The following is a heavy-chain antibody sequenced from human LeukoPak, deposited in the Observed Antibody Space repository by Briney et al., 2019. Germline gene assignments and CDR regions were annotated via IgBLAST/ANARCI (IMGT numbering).Heavy chain of an antibody. J-gene: IGHJ4*02. V-gene: IGHV3-23*01. Sequence: GGSLRLSCAAPGFTFSSYAMSWVRQAPGKGLEWVSTISGSGGSTYYADSVKGRFTISRDNSKNTLYLQMNSLRAEDTAVYYCAKDKSVRYSGSFTYGDYFDYWGQGTLVTVSS. CDR2: ISGSGGST. D-gene: IGHD1-26*01. CDR1: GFTFSSYA. CDR3: AKDKSVRYSGSFTYGDYFDY.